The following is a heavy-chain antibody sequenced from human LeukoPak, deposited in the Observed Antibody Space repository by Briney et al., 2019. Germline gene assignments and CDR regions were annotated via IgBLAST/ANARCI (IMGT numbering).Heavy chain of an antibody. V-gene: IGHV3-21*01. D-gene: IGHD6-13*01. CDR1: GFSFSSYS. Sequence: PGGALRLSCAASGFSFSSYSMNWGRQAPGKGLEWVSSISSSSSYIRYADPVKDRFTIPGDNAKNTLYLQMHSLRAEDTAVYYCASPYSSRWYELCYWGQGTLVTVSS. CDR2: ISSSSSYI. CDR3: ASPYSSRWYELCY. J-gene: IGHJ4*02.